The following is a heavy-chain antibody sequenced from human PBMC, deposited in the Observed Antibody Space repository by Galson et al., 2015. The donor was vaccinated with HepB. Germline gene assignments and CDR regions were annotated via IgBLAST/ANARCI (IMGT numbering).Heavy chain of an antibody. CDR1: GGTFSSYA. V-gene: IGHV1-69*13. CDR3: ARPSDSSGYYQHYYGMDV. CDR2: IIPIFGTA. J-gene: IGHJ6*02. D-gene: IGHD3-22*01. Sequence: SGKVSCKASGGTFSSYAISWVRQAPGQGLEWMGGIIPIFGTANYAQKFQGRVTITADESTSTAYMELSSLRSEDTAVYYCARPSDSSGYYQHYYGMDVWGQGTTVTVSS.